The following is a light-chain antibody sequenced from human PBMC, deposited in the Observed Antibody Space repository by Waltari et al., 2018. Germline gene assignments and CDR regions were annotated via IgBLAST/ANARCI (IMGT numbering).Light chain of an antibody. V-gene: IGLV3-19*01. CDR2: GKN. J-gene: IGLJ2*01. Sequence: SSELTQDPAVSVALGQTVRITCQGDSLRSYYASWYQQKPGQAPVLVIYGKNNRPSGIPDRFSCSSSGNTASLTITGAQAEDEADYYCNSRDTSGNHPVFGGGTKLTVL. CDR3: NSRDTSGNHPV. CDR1: SLRSYY.